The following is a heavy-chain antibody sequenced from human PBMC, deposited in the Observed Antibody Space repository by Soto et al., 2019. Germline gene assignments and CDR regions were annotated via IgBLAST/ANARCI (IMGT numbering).Heavy chain of an antibody. J-gene: IGHJ6*02. D-gene: IGHD3-10*01. CDR3: ARDGEGLAPYALDV. CDR1: GFTFSGHA. CDR2: IWYDGSNK. V-gene: IGHV3-33*01. Sequence: QVQLVESGGGVAQPGRSLRLSCTVSGFTFSGHAMHWVRQAPGKGLEWVTQIWYDGSNKYYAESVKGRFTISRENAKNTVYIQMNSMRVEDRAVYYCARDGEGLAPYALDVWGQGTSVTVSS.